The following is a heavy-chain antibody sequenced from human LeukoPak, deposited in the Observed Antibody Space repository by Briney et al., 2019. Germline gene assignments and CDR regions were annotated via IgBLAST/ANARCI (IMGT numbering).Heavy chain of an antibody. J-gene: IGHJ4*02. CDR1: GYTFTSYY. CDR2: IIPIFGTA. V-gene: IGHV1-69*13. D-gene: IGHD5-18*01. Sequence: ASVKVSCKASGYTFTSYYMHWVRQAPGQGLEWMGGIIPIFGTANYAQKFQGRVTITADESTSTAYMELSSLRSEDTAVYYCARALEGYSYGPEDYWGQGTLVTVST. CDR3: ARALEGYSYGPEDY.